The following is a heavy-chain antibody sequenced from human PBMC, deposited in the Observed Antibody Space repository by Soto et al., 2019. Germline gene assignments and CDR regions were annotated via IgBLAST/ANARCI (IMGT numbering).Heavy chain of an antibody. J-gene: IGHJ4*02. CDR3: ARAGGLGAVAVDY. V-gene: IGHV4-30-2*01. CDR1: GGSISSGGYS. Sequence: QLQLQESGSGLVKPSQTLSLTCAVSGGSISSGGYSWSWIRQPPGKGLEWIGYIYHSGSTYYTPLLKSRVTISVDRSKNQYSLKLSSVTAADTAVYYCARAGGLGAVAVDYWGQGTLITVSS. D-gene: IGHD6-19*01. CDR2: IYHSGST.